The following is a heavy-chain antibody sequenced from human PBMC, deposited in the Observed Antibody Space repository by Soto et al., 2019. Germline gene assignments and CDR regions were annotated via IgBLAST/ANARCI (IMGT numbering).Heavy chain of an antibody. D-gene: IGHD4-17*01. V-gene: IGHV4-30-4*01. CDR2: ISRSGNI. Sequence: QVQLQESGPGLAKPSQTLSLICTVSGGSLTTGDYYWTWIRQSPGEGLEWIGYISRSGNIFYNPSLKSRITISLDTSKDQFSLKPHSVTAADTAVYYCARGNDYVYFYDYWGQGTLVTVSS. CDR3: ARGNDYVYFYDY. J-gene: IGHJ4*02. CDR1: GGSLTTGDYY.